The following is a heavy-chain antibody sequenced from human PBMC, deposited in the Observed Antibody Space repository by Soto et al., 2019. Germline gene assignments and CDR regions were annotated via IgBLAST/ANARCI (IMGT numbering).Heavy chain of an antibody. CDR1: GGSFSGYY. Sequence: PSETLSLTCAVSGGSFSGYYWSWIRQPPGKGLEWIGEINHSGSTNYNPSLKSRVTISVDTSKNQFSLKLSSVTAADTAVFYCAGLFPYVSSGYHLNYLGQGTLVTVSS. CDR2: INHSGST. CDR3: AGLFPYVSSGYHLNY. D-gene: IGHD3-22*01. V-gene: IGHV4-34*01. J-gene: IGHJ4*02.